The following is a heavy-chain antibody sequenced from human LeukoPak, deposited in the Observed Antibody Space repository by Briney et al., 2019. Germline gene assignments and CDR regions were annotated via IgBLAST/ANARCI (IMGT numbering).Heavy chain of an antibody. D-gene: IGHD6-13*01. CDR3: AKHYRPIAAASTKSHDYGDT. J-gene: IGHJ5*02. V-gene: IGHV3-23*01. CDR1: GFTFSSYA. CDR2: ISGSGGST. Sequence: GGSLRLSCAASGFTFSSYAMSWVRQAPGKGLEWVSAISGSGGSTYYADSVKGRFTISRDNSKNTLYLQMNSLRAEDTAVYYCAKHYRPIAAASTKSHDYGDTWGQGTLVTVSS.